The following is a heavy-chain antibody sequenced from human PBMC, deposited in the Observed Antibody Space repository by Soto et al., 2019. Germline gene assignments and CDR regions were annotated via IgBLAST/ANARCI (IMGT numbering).Heavy chain of an antibody. CDR2: IVPIFGTP. D-gene: IGHD3-22*01. V-gene: IGHV1-18*01. Sequence: GASVKVSCKASGYTFTSYGISWVRQAPGQGLEWMGGIVPIFGTPNYAQKFQGRVTMTTDTSTSTAYMELRSLRSDDTAVYYCARVDLFRGWLLPYYFDYWGQGTLVTVSS. CDR3: ARVDLFRGWLLPYYFDY. CDR1: GYTFTSYG. J-gene: IGHJ4*02.